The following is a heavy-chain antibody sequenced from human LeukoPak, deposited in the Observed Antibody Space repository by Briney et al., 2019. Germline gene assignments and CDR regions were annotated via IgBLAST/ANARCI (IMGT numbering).Heavy chain of an antibody. V-gene: IGHV3-21*01. CDR1: GFTFNTYS. Sequence: GGSLRLSCAASGFTFNTYSMNWVRQAPGKGLEWVSSISSSSSYIYYADSVKGRFTISRDNAKNSLYLQMNSLRAEDTAVYYCARDYYGSGSYYRFFDYWGQGTLVTVSS. D-gene: IGHD3-10*01. CDR2: ISSSSSYI. J-gene: IGHJ4*02. CDR3: ARDYYGSGSYYRFFDY.